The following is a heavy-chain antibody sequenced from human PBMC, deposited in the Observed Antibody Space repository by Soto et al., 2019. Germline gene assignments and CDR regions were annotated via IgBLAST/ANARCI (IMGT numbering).Heavy chain of an antibody. CDR3: ARSPYCSGGSCHRDYYYYMDV. Sequence: GGSLRLSCAASGFTFSSYSMNWVRQAPGKGLEWVSYISSSSTIYYADSVKGRFTISRDNAKNSLYLQMNSLRAEDTAVYHCARSPYCSGGSCHRDYYYYMDVWGKGTTVTVSS. CDR2: ISSSSTI. CDR1: GFTFSSYS. J-gene: IGHJ6*03. D-gene: IGHD2-15*01. V-gene: IGHV3-48*01.